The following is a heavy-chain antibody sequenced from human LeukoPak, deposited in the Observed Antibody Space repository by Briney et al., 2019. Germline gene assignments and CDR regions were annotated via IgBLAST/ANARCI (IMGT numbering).Heavy chain of an antibody. V-gene: IGHV3-30*03. CDR1: GFTFSSYS. D-gene: IGHD3-9*01. CDR2: ISYDGNYK. J-gene: IGHJ6*02. CDR3: ARGEYDLLTGVYDTYGIDV. Sequence: GGSLRLPCAASGFTFSSYSMNWVRQAPGKGLEWVAVISYDGNYKYYADSVKGRFTISRDNSKNTLFLQMNSLRPEDTAMYYCARGEYDLLTGVYDTYGIDVWGQGTTVTVSS.